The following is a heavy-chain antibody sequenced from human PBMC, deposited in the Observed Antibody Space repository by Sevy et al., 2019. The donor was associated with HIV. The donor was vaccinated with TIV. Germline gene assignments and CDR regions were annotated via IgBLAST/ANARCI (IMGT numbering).Heavy chain of an antibody. CDR2: IKQDGSEK. CDR1: GFTFSNYW. Sequence: GGSLRLSCAGSGFTFSNYWMSWVRQAPGKGLEWVANIKQDGSEKYYVASVKGRFTISRDNAKTSLYLQMNSLRVEDTAVYYCARDCSSASCLWGMDVWGQGTMVTVSS. J-gene: IGHJ6*02. CDR3: ARDCSSASCLWGMDV. D-gene: IGHD2-2*01. V-gene: IGHV3-7*03.